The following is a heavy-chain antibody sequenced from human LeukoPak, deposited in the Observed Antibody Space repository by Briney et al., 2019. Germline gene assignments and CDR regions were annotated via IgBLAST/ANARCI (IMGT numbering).Heavy chain of an antibody. V-gene: IGHV3-23*01. CDR3: AKGVGCSGGTCYSGHGMDV. CDR2: LSGSGANT. CDR1: GFTFSSYS. Sequence: GGSPRLSCAASGFTFSSYSMNWVRQAPGKGLEWVSALSGSGANTYYADSVKGRFTISRDNSKNTLYLQVNSLRAEDTAVYYCAKGVGCSGGTCYSGHGMDVWGQGTTVTVSS. J-gene: IGHJ6*02. D-gene: IGHD2-15*01.